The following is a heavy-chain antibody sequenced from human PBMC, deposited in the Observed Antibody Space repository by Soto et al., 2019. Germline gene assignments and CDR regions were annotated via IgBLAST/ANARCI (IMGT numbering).Heavy chain of an antibody. CDR2: INPSGGST. D-gene: IGHD4-4*01. V-gene: IGHV1-46*03. J-gene: IGHJ5*02. Sequence: ASVKVSCKASGYTSTSYYMHWVRQAPGQGLEWMGIINPSGGSTSYAQKFQGRVTMTRDTSTSTVYMELSSLRSEDTAVYYCARASDYSKPKNRNKFDPWGQGTLVTVSS. CDR1: GYTSTSYY. CDR3: ARASDYSKPKNRNKFDP.